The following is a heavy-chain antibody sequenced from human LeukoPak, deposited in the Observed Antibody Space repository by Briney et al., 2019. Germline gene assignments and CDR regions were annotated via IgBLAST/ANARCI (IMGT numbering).Heavy chain of an antibody. CDR2: IYYSGST. V-gene: IGHV4-39*07. Sequence: PSETLSLTCTVSGGSISSSSYYWGWIRQPPGKGLEWIGTIYYSGSTYYNPSLKSRVTISVDTSKNQFSLRLSSVTAADAAVYYCVRDRELNYWGQGTLVTVSS. CDR3: VRDRELNY. CDR1: GGSISSSSYY. J-gene: IGHJ4*02. D-gene: IGHD1-26*01.